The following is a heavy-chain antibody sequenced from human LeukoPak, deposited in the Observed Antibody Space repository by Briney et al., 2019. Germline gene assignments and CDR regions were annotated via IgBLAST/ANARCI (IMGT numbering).Heavy chain of an antibody. D-gene: IGHD2-15*01. V-gene: IGHV3-53*01. Sequence: TGGSLRLSCAASGFTFSSYDMRWVRQAPGKGLEWVSVIYSGGSTYYADSVKGRFTISRDNSKSTLYIQMNSLRAEDTAVYYCAREAVVVVVAENWFDPWGQGTLVTVSS. CDR2: IYSGGST. CDR1: GFTFSSYD. J-gene: IGHJ5*02. CDR3: AREAVVVVVAENWFDP.